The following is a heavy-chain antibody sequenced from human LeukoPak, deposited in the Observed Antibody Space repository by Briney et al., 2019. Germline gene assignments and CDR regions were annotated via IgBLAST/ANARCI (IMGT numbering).Heavy chain of an antibody. Sequence: GGSLRLSCAASGFTFSSYAMHWVRQAPGKGLEWVAVISYDGSNKYYADSVKGRFTISRDNSKNTLYLQMNSLRAEDTAVYYCARDSSRAFDIWGQGTMVTVSS. CDR1: GFTFSSYA. J-gene: IGHJ3*02. CDR3: ARDSSRAFDI. V-gene: IGHV3-30*04. CDR2: ISYDGSNK.